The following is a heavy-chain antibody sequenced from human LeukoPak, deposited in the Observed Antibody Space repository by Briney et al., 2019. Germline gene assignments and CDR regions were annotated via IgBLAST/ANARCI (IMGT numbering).Heavy chain of an antibody. V-gene: IGHV4-34*01. CDR2: INHSGST. D-gene: IGHD6-19*01. Sequence: SETLSLTCAVYGGSFSGYYWSWIRQPPGKGLEWIGEINHSGSTNYNPSLKSRVTVSVDTSKNQFSLKLSSVTAADTAVYYCARANVGSSGCDDYWGQGTLVTVSS. CDR1: GGSFSGYY. CDR3: ARANVGSSGCDDY. J-gene: IGHJ4*02.